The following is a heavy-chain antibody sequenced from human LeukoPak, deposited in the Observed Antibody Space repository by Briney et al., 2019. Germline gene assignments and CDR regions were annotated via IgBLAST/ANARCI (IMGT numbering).Heavy chain of an antibody. J-gene: IGHJ4*02. CDR2: IYDGGGA. D-gene: IGHD1-26*01. CDR1: GFTFSTSW. Sequence: PGGSLRLSCVASGFTFSTSWMNWVRQAPGKGLEWLSVIYDGGGANYADSVKARFTISRDNSKNTLYLQMDSLRAEDTAVYYCARLATSTGSYVDYWGQGTLVTVSS. CDR3: ARLATSTGSYVDY. V-gene: IGHV3-53*01.